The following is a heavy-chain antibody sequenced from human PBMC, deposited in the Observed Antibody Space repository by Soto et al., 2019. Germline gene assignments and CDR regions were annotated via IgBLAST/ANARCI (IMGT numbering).Heavy chain of an antibody. CDR1: GGSITTGGSY. J-gene: IGHJ4*02. CDR3: ARARFQVLYGKPYFDS. V-gene: IGHV4-31*03. Sequence: SETLSFTCTVSGGSITTGGSYWSWIRQHPGKGLEWIGNIYHSGNTYYNPSLKSRLTISVDTSKNHFSLMVDSVTAADTAVYYCARARFQVLYGKPYFDSWGQGTLVTVSS. CDR2: IYHSGNT. D-gene: IGHD2-2*02.